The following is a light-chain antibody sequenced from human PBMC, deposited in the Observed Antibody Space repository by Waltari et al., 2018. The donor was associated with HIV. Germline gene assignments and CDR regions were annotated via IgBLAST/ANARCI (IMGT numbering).Light chain of an antibody. J-gene: IGLJ2*01. Sequence: QSVLTHPPSVSGALGHMVTNSCTRSQSKLGAGHAVPWYQQLPGTAPKLLIYGNNNRPSGVPDRFSGSKSATSASLAITGLQAEDEADYYCQSYDINLRGEVFGGGTKLTVL. CDR2: GNN. CDR3: QSYDINLRGEV. CDR1: QSKLGAGHA. V-gene: IGLV1-40*01.